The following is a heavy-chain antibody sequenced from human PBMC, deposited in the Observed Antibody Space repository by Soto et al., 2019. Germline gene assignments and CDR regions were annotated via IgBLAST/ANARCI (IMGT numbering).Heavy chain of an antibody. CDR2: INPSGGST. CDR3: AGGLGG. D-gene: IGHD4-17*01. V-gene: IGHV1-46*01. Sequence: ASVKVSCKASGYTFTSYYMHWVRQAPGQGLEWMGIINPSGGSTSYAQKFQGRVTMTRDTSKNQFSLKLSSVTAADTAVYYCAGGLGGWGQGTLVTVSS. J-gene: IGHJ4*02. CDR1: GYTFTSYY.